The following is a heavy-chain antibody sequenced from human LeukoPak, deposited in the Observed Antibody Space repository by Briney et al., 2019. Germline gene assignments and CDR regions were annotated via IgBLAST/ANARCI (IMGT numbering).Heavy chain of an antibody. J-gene: IGHJ3*02. D-gene: IGHD3-3*01. V-gene: IGHV4-61*02. Sequence: PSETLSLTCTVSGGSISSGSYYWSWIRQPAGKGLEWIGRIYTSGSTNYNPSLKSRVTISVDTSKNQFSLKLSSVTAADTAVYYCARDQGTIFGVELDAFDIWGQGTMVTVSS. CDR3: ARDQGTIFGVELDAFDI. CDR1: GGSISSGSYY. CDR2: IYTSGST.